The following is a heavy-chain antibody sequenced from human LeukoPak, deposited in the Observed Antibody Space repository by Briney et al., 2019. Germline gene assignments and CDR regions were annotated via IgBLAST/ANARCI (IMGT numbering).Heavy chain of an antibody. V-gene: IGHV5-51*01. CDR3: ARRQGCSSTSCPPDY. J-gene: IGHJ4*02. CDR1: GYSFTNYW. CDR2: IYPGDSDT. Sequence: GESLKISCQGSGYSFTNYWIAWVRQMPGKGLEWMGIIYPGDSDTRYSPSFQGQVTISVDKSISTAYLQWTSLKASDTAMYYCARRQGCSSTSCPPDYWGQGTLVTVSS. D-gene: IGHD2-2*01.